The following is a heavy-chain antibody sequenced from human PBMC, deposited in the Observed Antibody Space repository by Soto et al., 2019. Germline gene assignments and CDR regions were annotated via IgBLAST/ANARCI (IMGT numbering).Heavy chain of an antibody. CDR3: AHGNTGSGGDQNWFDA. V-gene: IGHV2-5*02. J-gene: IGHJ5*02. D-gene: IGHD3-3*01. CDR1: GFSLSTYGVG. CDR2: IYWDDDK. Sequence: QITLKESGPTLVKPTQTLTLTCTLSGFSLSTYGVGVGWIRQLPGKALEWLAFIYWDDDKRYSPTLKSRLTITKDTTKNQVGNTMINIDPVDTASYPCAHGNTGSGGDQNWFDACGKRTRVAVSA.